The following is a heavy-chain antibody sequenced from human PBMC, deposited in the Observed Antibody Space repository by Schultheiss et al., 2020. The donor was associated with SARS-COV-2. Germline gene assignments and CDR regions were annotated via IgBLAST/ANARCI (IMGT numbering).Heavy chain of an antibody. D-gene: IGHD5-24*01. J-gene: IGHJ6*02. CDR1: GYTFTSYD. V-gene: IGHV1-8*01. CDR2: MNPNSGNT. CDR3: AREVMADYYYYGMDV. Sequence: ASVKVSCKASGYTFTSYDINWVRQATGQGLEWMGWMNPNSGNTGYAQKFQGRVTMTRNTSISTAYMELSSLRSEDTAVYYCAREVMADYYYYGMDVWGQGTTVTVSS.